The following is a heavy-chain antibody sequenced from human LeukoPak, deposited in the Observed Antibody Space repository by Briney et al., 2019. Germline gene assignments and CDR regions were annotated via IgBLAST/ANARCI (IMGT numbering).Heavy chain of an antibody. Sequence: GGSLRLSCEASRFTFRSYGMHWVRQAPGKGLEWVAVIRYDGSKKYYADYVKGRFTISRDNSKNTLYLQMNSMRAEDTAVYYCARGLPSYYYGSGRPTPLDYWGQGTLVTVSS. V-gene: IGHV3-33*01. CDR2: IRYDGSKK. CDR1: RFTFRSYG. J-gene: IGHJ4*02. D-gene: IGHD3-10*01. CDR3: ARGLPSYYYGSGRPTPLDY.